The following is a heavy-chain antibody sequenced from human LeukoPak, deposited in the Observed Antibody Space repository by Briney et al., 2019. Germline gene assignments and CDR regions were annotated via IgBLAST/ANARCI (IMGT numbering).Heavy chain of an antibody. CDR2: ISSSSSYI. CDR3: ARYSSGLDSFDY. V-gene: IGHV3-21*01. D-gene: IGHD6-19*01. CDR1: GFTFSSYS. Sequence: KPGGSLRLSCAASGFTFSSYSMNWVRQAPGKGLEWVSSISSSSSYIYYADSVKGRFTISRDNAKNSLYLQMNSLRAEDTAVYYCARYSSGLDSFDYWGQGTLVTVSS. J-gene: IGHJ4*02.